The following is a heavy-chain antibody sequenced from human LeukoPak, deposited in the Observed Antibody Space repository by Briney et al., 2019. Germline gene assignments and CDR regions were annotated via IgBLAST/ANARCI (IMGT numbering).Heavy chain of an antibody. J-gene: IGHJ4*02. Sequence: PSETLSLTCTVSGGSISSYYWSWIRQPPGKGLEWIGYIYYSGSTYYNPSLKSRVTTSVDTSKKQFSLKLSSVTAADTAVYYCARGTRGSDSSFDFWGQGTLVIVSS. CDR2: IYYSGST. V-gene: IGHV4-59*12. D-gene: IGHD1-1*01. CDR1: GGSISSYY. CDR3: ARGTRGSDSSFDF.